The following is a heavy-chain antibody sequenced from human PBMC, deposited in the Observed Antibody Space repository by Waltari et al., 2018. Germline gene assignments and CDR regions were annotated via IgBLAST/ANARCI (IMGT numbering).Heavy chain of an antibody. V-gene: IGHV3-21*01. CDR1: GLTFSNDN. Sequence: EVQLVESGGGLVKPGGSLRLSCAASGLTFSNDNWNWVRQAPGKGLEWVSSISSSSSYIYYADSVKGRCTISRDNAKNSLYLQMNSLRAEDTAVYYCARGEVGATTEYYFDYWGQGTLVTVSS. CDR2: ISSSSSYI. CDR3: ARGEVGATTEYYFDY. D-gene: IGHD1-26*01. J-gene: IGHJ4*02.